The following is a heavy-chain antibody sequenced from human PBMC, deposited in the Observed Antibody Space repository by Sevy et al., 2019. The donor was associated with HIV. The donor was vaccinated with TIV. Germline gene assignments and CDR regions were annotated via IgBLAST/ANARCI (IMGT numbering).Heavy chain of an antibody. Sequence: GGSLRLSCAATGFTFDGYGMHWVRQAPGKGLEWVSGINWNSGNIGYADSVKGRFTIARGNTKNSLYLQMNCLRAEDTALDYWAKDISMGGGVAAVGTYIFDYWGQGTLVTVSS. J-gene: IGHJ4*02. D-gene: IGHD6-13*01. CDR2: INWNSGNI. CDR3: AKDISMGGGVAAVGTYIFDY. V-gene: IGHV3-9*01. CDR1: GFTFDGYG.